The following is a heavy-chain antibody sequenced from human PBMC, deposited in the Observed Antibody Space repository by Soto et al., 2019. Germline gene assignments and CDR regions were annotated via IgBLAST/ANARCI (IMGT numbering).Heavy chain of an antibody. D-gene: IGHD6-13*01. J-gene: IGHJ4*02. V-gene: IGHV3-23*01. CDR1: GFTFSNYA. Sequence: EVQLLASGGGLVQPGGSLRLSCAASGFTFSNYAITWVRQAPGKGLDWISSVSTDGGNTYYADSVKGRFTISRDNSKNTLYLQMNSLRVDDTATYYCARGWQQLGHWGQGALVTVSS. CDR2: VSTDGGNT. CDR3: ARGWQQLGH.